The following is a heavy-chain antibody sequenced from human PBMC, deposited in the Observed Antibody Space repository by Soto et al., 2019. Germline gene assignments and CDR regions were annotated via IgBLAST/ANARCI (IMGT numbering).Heavy chain of an antibody. D-gene: IGHD6-6*01. J-gene: IGHJ4*02. CDR1: GGSFSTDY. CDR2: INPSGGT. Sequence: SETLSLTGAVYGGSFSTDYWSWIRQPPGKGLEWIGEINPSGGTNYNPSLKSRVTISVATSKNQFSLKLSSVTAADTAVYYCARVLAARASRDFDYWGQGTLVTVSS. V-gene: IGHV4-34*01. CDR3: ARVLAARASRDFDY.